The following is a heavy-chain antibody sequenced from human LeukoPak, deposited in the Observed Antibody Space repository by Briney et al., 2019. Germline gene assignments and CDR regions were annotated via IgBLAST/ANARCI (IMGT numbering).Heavy chain of an antibody. Sequence: PSETLSLTCSVPVGSISGYYWNWIRQPPGKGLEWVGYMYYSGVTNYTPSLRSRVSMSADTSRNQLSLKLTSVTAADTAVYYCARSLPATVAGANWYDPWGQGTLVTVSS. CDR2: MYYSGVT. CDR1: VGSISGYY. D-gene: IGHD6-13*01. J-gene: IGHJ5*02. V-gene: IGHV4-59*01. CDR3: ARSLPATVAGANWYDP.